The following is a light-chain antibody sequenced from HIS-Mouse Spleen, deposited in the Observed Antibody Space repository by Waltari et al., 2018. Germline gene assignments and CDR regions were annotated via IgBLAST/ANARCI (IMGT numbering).Light chain of an antibody. CDR1: SSDVGGYNY. J-gene: IGLJ2*01. CDR3: SSYTSSSTLA. CDR2: DVS. Sequence: QSALTQPASVSGSPGQSITLSSTGTSSDVGGYNYVSWYQQHPGKAPKLMIYDVSNRPSGVSNRFSGSKSGNTASLTISGLQAEDEADYYCSSYTSSSTLAFGGGTKLTVL. V-gene: IGLV2-14*03.